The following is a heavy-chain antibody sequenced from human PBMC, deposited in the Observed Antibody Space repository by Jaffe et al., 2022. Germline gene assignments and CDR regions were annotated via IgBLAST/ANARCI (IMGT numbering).Heavy chain of an antibody. CDR1: GFTFSSYA. CDR2: ISGSGGST. J-gene: IGHJ1*01. D-gene: IGHD6-6*01. V-gene: IGHV3-23*01. Sequence: EVQLLESGGGLVQPGGSLRLSCAASGFTFSSYAMSWVRQAPGKGLEWVSAISGSGGSTYYADSVKGRFTISRDNSKNTLYLQMNSLRAEDTAVYYCAKRESRAARPTEYFQHWGQGTLVTVSS. CDR3: AKRESRAARPTEYFQH.